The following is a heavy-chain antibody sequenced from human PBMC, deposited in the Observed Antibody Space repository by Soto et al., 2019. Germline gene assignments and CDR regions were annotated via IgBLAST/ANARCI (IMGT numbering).Heavy chain of an antibody. V-gene: IGHV3-30-3*01. J-gene: IGHJ6*02. CDR2: ISYDGSNK. CDR3: AREEPPQWFQNYYGMDV. CDR1: GFTFSSYA. Sequence: QVQLVESGGGVVQPGRSLRLSCAASGFTFSSYAMHWVRQAPGKGLEWVAVISYDGSNKYYADSVKGRFTISRDNSKNTLNLQMNSLRAEDTAVYYCAREEPPQWFQNYYGMDVWGQGTTVTVSS. D-gene: IGHD3-22*01.